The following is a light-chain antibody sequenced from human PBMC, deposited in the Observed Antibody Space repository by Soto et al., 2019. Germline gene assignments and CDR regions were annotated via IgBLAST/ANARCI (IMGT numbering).Light chain of an antibody. Sequence: DIQVTQSPFFLSASWVDRVTITCRASQGISSYLVWYQQKAGKAPKSLIYAASTLQTGVPSRFSGSGSGTEFTLTIGSLQPEDSATYYCRQHNSFPITFGQGTRLEIK. V-gene: IGKV1-9*01. CDR1: QGISSY. CDR3: RQHNSFPIT. J-gene: IGKJ5*01. CDR2: AAS.